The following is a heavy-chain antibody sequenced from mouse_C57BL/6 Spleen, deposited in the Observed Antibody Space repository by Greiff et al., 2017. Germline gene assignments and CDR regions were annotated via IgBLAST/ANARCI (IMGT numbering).Heavy chain of an antibody. CDR2: INPNNGGT. CDR3: ARGPRGYYAMDY. J-gene: IGHJ4*01. V-gene: IGHV1-18*01. Sequence: EVQLQQSGPELVKPGASVKIPCKASGYTFTDYNMDWVKQSHGKSLEWIGDINPNNGGTIYNQKFKGKATLTVDKSSSTAYMELRSLTSEDTAVYYCARGPRGYYAMDYWGQGTSVTVSS. CDR1: GYTFTDYN.